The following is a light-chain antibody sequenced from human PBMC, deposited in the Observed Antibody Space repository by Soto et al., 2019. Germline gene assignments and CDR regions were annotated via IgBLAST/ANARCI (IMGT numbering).Light chain of an antibody. CDR2: GAS. CDR3: QQYSSSPGT. V-gene: IGKV3-20*01. Sequence: LTLSPCTLSLSPGERATLSCRASQSVSSSYVAWYQQKPGQAPRLLIYGASSRATGIPDRFSGSGSGTDFTLTISRLEPEDFAVYYCQQYSSSPGTFGQGTKVDIK. J-gene: IGKJ1*01. CDR1: QSVSSSY.